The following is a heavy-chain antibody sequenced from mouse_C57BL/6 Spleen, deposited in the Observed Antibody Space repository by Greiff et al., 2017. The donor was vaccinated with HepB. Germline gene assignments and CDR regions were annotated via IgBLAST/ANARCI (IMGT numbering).Heavy chain of an antibody. Sequence: QVQLQQSGAELVRPGTSVKVSCKASGYAFTNYLIEWVKQRPGQGLEWIGVINPGSGGTNYNEKFKGKATLTADKSSSTAYMQLSSLTSEDSAVYFCARAGRYDDGGFCWYFDVWGTGTTVTVSS. D-gene: IGHD2-14*01. CDR3: ARAGRYDDGGFCWYFDV. V-gene: IGHV1-54*01. CDR1: GYAFTNYL. J-gene: IGHJ1*03. CDR2: INPGSGGT.